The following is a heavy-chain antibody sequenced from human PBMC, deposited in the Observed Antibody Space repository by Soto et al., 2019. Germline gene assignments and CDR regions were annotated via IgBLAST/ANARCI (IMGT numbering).Heavy chain of an antibody. CDR1: GGSISSNNW. CDR2: IYHSGST. J-gene: IGHJ4*02. D-gene: IGHD1-26*01. V-gene: IGHV4-4*02. CDR3: ARGSLELGGEFDY. Sequence: QVQLQESGPGLVKPSGTLSLTCAVSGGSISSNNWWSWVRQPPGKGLEWIGEIYHSGSTNYNPSLKSRVTMSVDQSKNPVSLNLSPVTAADTAVYYCARGSLELGGEFDYWGQGALVIVSS.